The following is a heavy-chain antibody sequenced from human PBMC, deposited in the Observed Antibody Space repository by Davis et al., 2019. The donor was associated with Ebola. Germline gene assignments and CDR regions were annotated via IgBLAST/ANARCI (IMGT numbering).Heavy chain of an antibody. Sequence: SQTLSPTCTVSGGSISSYYWSWIRQPPGKGLEWIGYIYYSGSTNYNPSLKSRVTIPVDTSKNHFSLRLSSVTAADTAVYYCATGFGGATHYWDQGTLVTDSS. D-gene: IGHD1-26*01. CDR3: ATGFGGATHY. CDR2: IYYSGST. CDR1: GGSISSYY. J-gene: IGHJ4*02. V-gene: IGHV4-59*01.